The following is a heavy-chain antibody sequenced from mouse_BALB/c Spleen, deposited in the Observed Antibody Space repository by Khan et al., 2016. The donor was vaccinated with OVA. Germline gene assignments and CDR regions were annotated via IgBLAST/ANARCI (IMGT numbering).Heavy chain of an antibody. CDR2: IYTGNVNT. V-gene: IGHV1S56*01. CDR1: GYTLKSYY. Sequence: VQLQQSGPELVKPGASVRISCKASGYTLKSYYIHWVKQRPGQGLEWIGWIYTGNVNTDYNEKFKGKATLNADKSSSTAYIPLSSLHYEYSAVYVWACCGGTCPSYSMDYWGQGTSVTVSS. J-gene: IGHJ4*01. D-gene: IGHD2-14*01. CDR3: ACCGGTCPSYSMDY.